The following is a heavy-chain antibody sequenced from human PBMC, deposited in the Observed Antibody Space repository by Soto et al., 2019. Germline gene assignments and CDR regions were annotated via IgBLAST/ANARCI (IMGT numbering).Heavy chain of an antibody. CDR1: GGTFSSYA. J-gene: IGHJ6*02. Sequence: QVQLVQSGAEVKKPGSSVKVSCKASGGTFSSYAISWVRQAPGQGLEWMGGIIPIFGTANYAQKFQGRVTITADESTSTAYMELSSLRSEDTAVYYFARDPCSGGSCYSSGGYYYGMDVWGQGTTVTVSS. V-gene: IGHV1-69*01. D-gene: IGHD2-15*01. CDR3: ARDPCSGGSCYSSGGYYYGMDV. CDR2: IIPIFGTA.